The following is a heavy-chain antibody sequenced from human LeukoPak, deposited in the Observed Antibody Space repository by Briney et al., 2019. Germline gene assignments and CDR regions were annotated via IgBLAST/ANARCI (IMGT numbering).Heavy chain of an antibody. CDR3: ARTSPRITMVRGRDAFDI. CDR1: GGSISSSSYY. J-gene: IGHJ3*02. CDR2: IYYSGST. Sequence: PSETLSLTCTVSGGSISSSSYYWGWIRQPPGKGLEWIGSIYYSGSTYYNPSLKSRVTISVDTSKNQFSLKLSSVTAADTAVYYCARTSPRITMVRGRDAFDIWGQGTMVTVSS. V-gene: IGHV4-39*07. D-gene: IGHD3-10*01.